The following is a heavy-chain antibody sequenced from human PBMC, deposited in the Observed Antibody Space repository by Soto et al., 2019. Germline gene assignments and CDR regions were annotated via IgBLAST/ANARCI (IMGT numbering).Heavy chain of an antibody. CDR1: GGSISSSSYY. CDR2: IYYSGST. V-gene: IGHV4-39*01. CDR3: ARGLAAAGNDAFDI. J-gene: IGHJ3*02. D-gene: IGHD6-13*01. Sequence: QLQLQESGPGLVKPSETLSLTCTVSGGSISSSSYYWGWIRQPPGKGLEWIGSIYYSGSTYYNPSLKSRVTISVDTSKNQFSLKLSSVTAADTAVYYCARGLAAAGNDAFDIWGQGTMVTVSS.